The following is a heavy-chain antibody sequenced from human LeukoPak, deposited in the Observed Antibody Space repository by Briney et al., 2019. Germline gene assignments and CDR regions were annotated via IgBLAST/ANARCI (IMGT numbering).Heavy chain of an antibody. D-gene: IGHD6-6*01. CDR2: LSGSCVNT. Sequence: PGGSLRLSCAASGFTFSNYAISWVRQAPGKGLEWVSLLSGSCVNTYYADSVKGRFTISRDNAQNSLYLQMNRLKGRETALYYLARSNSNIAARRNGFDYWGQGTLVTVSS. CDR1: GFTFSNYA. J-gene: IGHJ4*02. CDR3: ARSNSNIAARRNGFDY. V-gene: IGHV3-23*01.